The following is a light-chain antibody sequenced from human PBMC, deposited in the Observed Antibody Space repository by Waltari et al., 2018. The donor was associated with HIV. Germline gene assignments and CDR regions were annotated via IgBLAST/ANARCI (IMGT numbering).Light chain of an antibody. CDR1: RSNIGSNN. V-gene: IGLV1-44*01. Sequence: QSVLRQPPSASGTPGQRVTISCSGSRSNIGSNNVNWYQQLPGTAPKLLIYSNNRRPSGVPDRFSGSKSGTSASLAISGLQSGDEADYYCSAWDDNVNALFGGGTKLTVL. J-gene: IGLJ2*01. CDR2: SNN. CDR3: SAWDDNVNAL.